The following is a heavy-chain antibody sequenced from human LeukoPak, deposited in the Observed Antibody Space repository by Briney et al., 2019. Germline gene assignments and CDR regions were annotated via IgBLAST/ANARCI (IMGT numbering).Heavy chain of an antibody. Sequence: SETLSLTCAVSGGSISSGGYSWSWIRQPPGKGLEWIGYIYHSGSTYYNPSLKSRVTISVDRSKNQFSLKLSSVTAADTAVYYCARGHYDFWSGSYNWFDPWGQGTLVTVSS. CDR2: IYHSGST. V-gene: IGHV4-30-2*01. CDR3: ARGHYDFWSGSYNWFDP. J-gene: IGHJ5*02. D-gene: IGHD3-3*01. CDR1: GGSISSGGYS.